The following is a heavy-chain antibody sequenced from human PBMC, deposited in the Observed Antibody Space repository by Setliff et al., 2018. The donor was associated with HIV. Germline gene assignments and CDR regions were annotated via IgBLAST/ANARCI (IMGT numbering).Heavy chain of an antibody. J-gene: IGHJ5*02. V-gene: IGHV4-34*01. CDR1: GGSFSGYY. CDR3: ARTIKEHLAVLWFDP. Sequence: SETLSLTCAVYGGSFSGYYWSWIRQPPGKGLEWIGEINHSGSTKYNPSLESRVTISVDTSKNQFSLRLSSVTAADTAVYYCARTIKEHLAVLWFDPWGQGTLVTVSS. D-gene: IGHD3-3*02. CDR2: INHSGST.